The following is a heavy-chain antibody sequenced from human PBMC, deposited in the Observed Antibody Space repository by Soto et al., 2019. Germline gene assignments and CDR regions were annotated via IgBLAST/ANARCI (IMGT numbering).Heavy chain of an antibody. CDR1: GFTFSIYS. J-gene: IGHJ4*02. CDR3: ARSVEGQFDY. CDR2: ITSDRKTI. V-gene: IGHV3-48*02. Sequence: PGGSLRLSCAASGFTFSIYSMNWVRQAPGKGLEWVSYITSDRKTIHYADSVKGRFTIFRDSAKNSLYLQMNSLRDEDTAVYYCARSVEGQFDYWGQGTLVTVSS. D-gene: IGHD6-19*01.